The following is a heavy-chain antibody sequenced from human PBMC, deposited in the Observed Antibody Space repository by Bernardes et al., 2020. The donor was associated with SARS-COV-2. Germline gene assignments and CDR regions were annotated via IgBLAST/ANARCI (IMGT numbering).Heavy chain of an antibody. CDR2: IKSDGSST. Sequence: GGSLRLSCAASGFTFSGYWMHWVRQAPGKGLVWVARIKSDGSSTNYADAVKGRFTISRDNVNNKLYLQMNDLRVEDTAVYYCARGTGNYGDWDYWGRGTLVTVTS. CDR3: ARGTGNYGDWDY. D-gene: IGHD1-7*01. V-gene: IGHV3-74*01. J-gene: IGHJ2*01. CDR1: GFTFSGYW.